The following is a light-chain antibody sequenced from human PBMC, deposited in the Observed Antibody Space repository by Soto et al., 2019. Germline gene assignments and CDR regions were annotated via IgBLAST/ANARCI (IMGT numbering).Light chain of an antibody. J-gene: IGKJ3*01. Sequence: DIQMTQSPSSLSASVGDRVTITCQASQDISNYLNGYQQKPGKAPKLLIYVASNLETGVPSRFSGSGSGTDFTFTISSLQPEDIATYYCQQYDNRPPIFTFGPGTKVDSK. CDR1: QDISNY. CDR2: VAS. CDR3: QQYDNRPPIFT. V-gene: IGKV1-33*01.